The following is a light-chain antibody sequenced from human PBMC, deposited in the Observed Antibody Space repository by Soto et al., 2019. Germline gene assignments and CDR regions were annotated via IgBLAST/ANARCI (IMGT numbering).Light chain of an antibody. CDR3: AAWDDTLNGPV. Sequence: QSVLTQPPSASGTPGQRVTISCSGSSSNFGSNPVNWYQQLPGTAPKLLIYSNNQRPSGVPDRFSGSKSGTSASLAISGLQSEDEADHYCAAWDDTLNGPVFGGGTKLTVL. V-gene: IGLV1-44*01. J-gene: IGLJ3*02. CDR1: SSNFGSNP. CDR2: SNN.